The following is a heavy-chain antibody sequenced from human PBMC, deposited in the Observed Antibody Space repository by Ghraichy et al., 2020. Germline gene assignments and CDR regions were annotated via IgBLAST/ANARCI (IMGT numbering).Heavy chain of an antibody. CDR1: GGSFSGYY. CDR3: ARGLWSGYAEWVGYYYGMDV. Sequence: SETLSLTCAVYGGSFSGYYWSWIRQPPGKGLEWIGEINHSGSTNYNPSLKSRVTISVDTSKNQFSLKLSSVTAADTAVYYCARGLWSGYAEWVGYYYGMDVWGQGTTVTVSS. J-gene: IGHJ6*02. CDR2: INHSGST. D-gene: IGHD3-3*01. V-gene: IGHV4-34*01.